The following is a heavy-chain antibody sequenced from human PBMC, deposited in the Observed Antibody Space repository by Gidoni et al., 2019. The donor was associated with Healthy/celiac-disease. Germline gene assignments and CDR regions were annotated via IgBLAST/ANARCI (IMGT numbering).Heavy chain of an antibody. D-gene: IGHD3-3*01. J-gene: IGHJ4*02. CDR2: IYYSGST. V-gene: IGHV4-39*01. Sequence: QLQLQESGPGLVKPSETLSLTCTVSGGTISSSSYYWGWIRQPPGKGLEWIGSIYYSGSTYDNPSLKSRVTISVDTSKNQFSLKLSSVTAADTAVYYCARRYYDFWSGYHDYWGQGTLVTVSS. CDR3: ARRYYDFWSGYHDY. CDR1: GGTISSSSYY.